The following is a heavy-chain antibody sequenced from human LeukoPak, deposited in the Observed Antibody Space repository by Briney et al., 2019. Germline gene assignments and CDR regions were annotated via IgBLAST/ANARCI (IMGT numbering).Heavy chain of an antibody. J-gene: IGHJ4*02. CDR2: INPNSGGT. CDR3: ARGAVNLYYDMPD. Sequence: ASVKVSCKASGYTFTGYYMHWVRQAPGQGLEWMGWINPNSGGTNYAQKFQGRVTMTRDTSISTAYMELSRLRSDDTAVYYCARGAVNLYYDMPDWGQGTLVTVSS. CDR1: GYTFTGYY. V-gene: IGHV1-2*02. D-gene: IGHD3-9*01.